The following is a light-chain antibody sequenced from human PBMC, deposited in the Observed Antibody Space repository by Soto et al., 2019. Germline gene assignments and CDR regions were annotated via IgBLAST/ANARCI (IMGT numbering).Light chain of an antibody. CDR1: QSLLHSNGYNY. V-gene: IGKV2-28*01. CDR2: LGS. CDR3: MQALQTRT. Sequence: DIVMTQSLLSLPVTPGEPASISCRSSQSLLHSNGYNYLDWYLQKPGQSPQLLIYLGSNRASGVPDRFSGSGSGTDFTLKISRVEAEDVGVYYCMQALQTRTFGPGTKVDIK. J-gene: IGKJ3*01.